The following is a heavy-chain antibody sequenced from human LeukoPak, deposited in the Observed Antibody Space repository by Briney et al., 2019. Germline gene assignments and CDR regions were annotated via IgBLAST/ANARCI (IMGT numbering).Heavy chain of an antibody. CDR2: KWYDGSNK. CDR3: ARESQSSSWYLGYYYYYGMDV. J-gene: IGHJ6*02. V-gene: IGHV3-33*01. Sequence: GGSLRLSCAASGFTFSSYGMHWVRQAPGKGLEWVAVKWYDGSNKYYADSVKGRFTISRDNSKNTLYLQMNSLRAEDTAVYYCARESQSSSWYLGYYYYYGMDVWGQGTTVTVSS. CDR1: GFTFSSYG. D-gene: IGHD6-13*01.